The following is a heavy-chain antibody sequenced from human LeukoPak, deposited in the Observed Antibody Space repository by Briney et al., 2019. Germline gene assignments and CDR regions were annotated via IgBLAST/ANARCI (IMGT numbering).Heavy chain of an antibody. V-gene: IGHV1-2*02. D-gene: IGHD2-21*02. CDR2: INPNSGGT. CDR1: GYTFNGYY. CDR3: ATDWGVYCGGDCYLDY. Sequence: GASVKVSCKASGYTFNGYYLHWVRQAPGQGLERMGWINPNSGGTNYAQKFQGRVTMTRDTSISTAYMELSRLRSDDTAVYYCATDWGVYCGGDCYLDYWGQGTLVTVSS. J-gene: IGHJ4*02.